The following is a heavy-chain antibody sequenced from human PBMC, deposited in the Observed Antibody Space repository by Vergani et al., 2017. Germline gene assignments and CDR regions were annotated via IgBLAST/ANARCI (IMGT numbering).Heavy chain of an antibody. D-gene: IGHD2-21*01. CDR3: ARSIGYCAGATCRAYYFDH. Sequence: VQLVQSGAEVRKPGASVTVSCTASGSIFKNDYIHWLRQAPGQAFEWMGILNPTTGHTTSAQKFMGRVDMTRDPSTDTSTRTVQMTLSSLRSEDTAVYYCARSIGYCAGATCRAYYFDHWGQGTRVTVSS. V-gene: IGHV1-46*02. CDR1: GSIFKNDY. CDR2: LNPTTGHT. J-gene: IGHJ5*02.